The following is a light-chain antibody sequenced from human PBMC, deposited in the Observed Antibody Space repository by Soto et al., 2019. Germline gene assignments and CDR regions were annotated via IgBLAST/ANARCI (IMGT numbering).Light chain of an antibody. Sequence: QSALTQPRSASGSPGQSITISCTGTSSDVGGYNYVSWYQQHPAKAPKLIIFDVSKRPSGVPNRFSGSKSGNTASLTISGLRAEDEADYYCCSYAGSSISWVFGGGTKLTVL. CDR1: SSDVGGYNY. CDR2: DVS. CDR3: CSYAGSSISWV. J-gene: IGLJ3*02. V-gene: IGLV2-11*01.